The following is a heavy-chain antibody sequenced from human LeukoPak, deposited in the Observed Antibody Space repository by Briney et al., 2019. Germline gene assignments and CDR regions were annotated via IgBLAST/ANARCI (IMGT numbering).Heavy chain of an antibody. J-gene: IGHJ4*02. Sequence: AGGSLRLSCAASGFTFSSNYMSWVRQAPGKGLEWVSVIYSGGSTYYSESVKGPFTISRDNSKNTLYLQMNSLRAEDTAVYYCARVVGEAGHFDYWGQGTLVTVSS. CDR1: GFTFSSNY. D-gene: IGHD6-13*01. CDR2: IYSGGST. V-gene: IGHV3-53*01. CDR3: ARVVGEAGHFDY.